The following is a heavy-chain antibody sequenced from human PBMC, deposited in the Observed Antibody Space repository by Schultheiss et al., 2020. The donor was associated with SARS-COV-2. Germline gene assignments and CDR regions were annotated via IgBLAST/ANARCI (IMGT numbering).Heavy chain of an antibody. D-gene: IGHD5-18*01. V-gene: IGHV4-34*01. CDR2: INHSGST. J-gene: IGHJ6*02. CDR3: ARDYGLVNTVMVHYFYYYGMDV. CDR1: GGSFSGYY. Sequence: SETLSLTCGVYGGSFSGYYWSWIRQPPGKGLEWIGEINHSGSTNYNPSLKSRVTISVDTSKNQFSLKLSSVTAADTAVYSCARDYGLVNTVMVHYFYYYGMDVWGPGTTVTVSS.